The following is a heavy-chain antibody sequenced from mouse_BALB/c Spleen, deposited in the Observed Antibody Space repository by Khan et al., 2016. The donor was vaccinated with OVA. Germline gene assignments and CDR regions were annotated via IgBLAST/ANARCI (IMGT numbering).Heavy chain of an antibody. CDR1: GYTFTSYW. CDR2: IFPGTGTT. V-gene: IGHV1S132*01. Sequence: QVQLKQSGAELVKPGASVKLTCKTSGYTFTSYWIQWVKQRPGQGLGWIGQIFPGTGTTYYNENFKGKATLTVDPSANTAYMQFSSLTSEDSAVYFCARGYFGNYEFVYWGQGTLVTVSP. J-gene: IGHJ3*01. D-gene: IGHD2-1*01. CDR3: ARGYFGNYEFVY.